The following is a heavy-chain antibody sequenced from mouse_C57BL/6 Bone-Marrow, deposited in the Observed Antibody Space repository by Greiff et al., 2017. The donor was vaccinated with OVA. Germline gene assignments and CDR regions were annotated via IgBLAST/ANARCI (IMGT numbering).Heavy chain of an antibody. Sequence: EVQRLQSGGGLVQPGESLKLSCESNEYEFPSHDMSWVRKTPEKRLELVAAINRDGGSTYYPDNMERRFTISGDNSTKTTYLQLSSLTSEDTALDYCGRLGPYYGMDYWGQGTSVTVSS. V-gene: IGHV5-2*01. CDR2: INRDGGST. J-gene: IGHJ4*01. D-gene: IGHD4-1*01. CDR1: EYEFPSHD. CDR3: GRLGPYYGMDY.